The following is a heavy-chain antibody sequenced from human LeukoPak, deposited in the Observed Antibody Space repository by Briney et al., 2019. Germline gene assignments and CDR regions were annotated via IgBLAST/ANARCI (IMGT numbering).Heavy chain of an antibody. V-gene: IGHV3-30-3*01. J-gene: IGHJ4*02. CDR2: ISYDGSNK. Sequence: GPLRLSCAASGFTFSSYAIFWVRQAPGKGLEWVAIISYDGSNKYYADSVKGRFTISRDNSKNMLYLQMNSLRSEDTAVYYCARGPSSYYESSGYPYYFDFWGQGTLVTVSS. CDR3: ARGPSSYYESSGYPYYFDF. D-gene: IGHD3-22*01. CDR1: GFTFSSYA.